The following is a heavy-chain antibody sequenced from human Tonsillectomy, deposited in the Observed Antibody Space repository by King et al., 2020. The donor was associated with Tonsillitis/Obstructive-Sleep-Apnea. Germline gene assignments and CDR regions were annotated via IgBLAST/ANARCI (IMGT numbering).Heavy chain of an antibody. CDR1: GGSFIDYY. V-gene: IGHV4-34*01. D-gene: IGHD3-9*01. CDR3: ARGDILTGYYASTDFDY. J-gene: IGHJ4*02. Sequence: VQLPQWGAGLLKPSETLSLTCAVYGGSFIDYYWSWIRQPPGKGLEWIGEINPSGRTNYNPSLTSRVTMLVDTSKNQFSLKLNSVTAADTAVYYCARGDILTGYYASTDFDYWGQGTLVTVSS. CDR2: INPSGRT.